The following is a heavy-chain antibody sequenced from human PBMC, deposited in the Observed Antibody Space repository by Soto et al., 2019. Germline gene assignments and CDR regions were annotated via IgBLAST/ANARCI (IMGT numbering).Heavy chain of an antibody. CDR2: MNPNSANP. D-gene: IGHD6-19*01. Sequence: ASVKVSCKASGYTFTNYDIDWVRQATGQGLELMGWMNPNSANPGYAQKFQGRVPRTRNTSINTAYMELSSLRSEDTAVYYCARGSVAGRRFDYWGQGTLVTVSS. J-gene: IGHJ4*02. V-gene: IGHV1-8*01. CDR1: GYTFTNYD. CDR3: ARGSVAGRRFDY.